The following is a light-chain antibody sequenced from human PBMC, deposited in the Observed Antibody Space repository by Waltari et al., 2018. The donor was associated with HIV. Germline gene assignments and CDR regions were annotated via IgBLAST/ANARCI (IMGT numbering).Light chain of an antibody. J-gene: IGLJ3*02. V-gene: IGLV2-14*01. Sequence: QSALTQPASVSGSPGQSITISCTGSSSDVGSYSYVSWYQQHPGKAPKLIIYAVNYRPSGVSNRFSGSKSVNTASLTISGLQAEDEADYYCNSYTSISTWVFGGGTKLTVL. CDR3: NSYTSISTWV. CDR2: AVN. CDR1: SSDVGSYSY.